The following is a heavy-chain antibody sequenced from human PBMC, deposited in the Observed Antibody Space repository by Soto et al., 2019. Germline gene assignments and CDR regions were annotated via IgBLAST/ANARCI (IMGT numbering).Heavy chain of an antibody. CDR3: STEVGDNPASPFDT. J-gene: IGHJ4*02. CDR1: GVTFSSET. Sequence: QVQLVQSGAEVKKPGSAVKVSCKASGVTFSSETISWVRQAPGQGLAWVGGIIPLFGTANYAQKFQGRVTITADESTSTRYIELSSLRSDDTAVYYCSTEVGDNPASPFDTWGQGTLVTVSS. D-gene: IGHD2-21*01. CDR2: IIPLFGTA. V-gene: IGHV1-69*01.